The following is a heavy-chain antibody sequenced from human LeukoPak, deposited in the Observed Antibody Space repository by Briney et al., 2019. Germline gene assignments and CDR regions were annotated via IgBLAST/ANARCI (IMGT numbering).Heavy chain of an antibody. D-gene: IGHD2-15*01. CDR1: LYTFTPYY. J-gene: IGHJ4*02. V-gene: IGHV1-2*02. Sequence: ASVTVSCSPSLYTFTPYYMHWVRQAPGHGLVWMGWINPNSGETNYAQKFHGRVTMTRDTSINTAYMGLTRLTSDGTAVYYCARVYSIRSCDYWGQGTLVTVSS. CDR2: INPNSGET. CDR3: ARVYSIRSCDY.